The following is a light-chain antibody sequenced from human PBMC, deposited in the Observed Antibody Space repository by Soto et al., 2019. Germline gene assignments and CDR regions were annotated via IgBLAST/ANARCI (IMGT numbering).Light chain of an antibody. CDR3: QQYNDWPLT. J-gene: IGKJ4*01. Sequence: EIVMTQSPATLSVSPGGRSTLSCRASQIISSHLAWYQQKPGQAPRLLIYGASTRATGIPARFSGSGSGTDFTLTISGLPSEDFADYCCQQYNDWPLTFGGGTKVEIK. CDR1: QIISSH. V-gene: IGKV3-15*01. CDR2: GAS.